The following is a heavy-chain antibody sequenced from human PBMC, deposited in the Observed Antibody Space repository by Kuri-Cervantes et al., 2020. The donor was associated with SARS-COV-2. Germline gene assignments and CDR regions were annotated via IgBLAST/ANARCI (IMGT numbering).Heavy chain of an antibody. V-gene: IGHV1-18*04. CDR1: GYNFTTYG. Sequence: ASVKVSCKASGYNFTTYGISWVRQAPGQGLEWMGWISGYNGNTYYAQKFQGRVAMTIDTSTATAYMELGSLRSADTAVYYCARDGYSYGVYYYYYLDVWGKGTTVTVSS. D-gene: IGHD5-18*01. CDR3: ARDGYSYGVYYYYYLDV. J-gene: IGHJ6*03. CDR2: ISGYNGNT.